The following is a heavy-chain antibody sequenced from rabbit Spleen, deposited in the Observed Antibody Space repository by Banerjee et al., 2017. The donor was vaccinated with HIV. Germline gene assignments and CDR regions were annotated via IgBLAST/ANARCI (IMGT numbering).Heavy chain of an antibody. CDR1: GFSFSSNW. V-gene: IGHV1S45*01. J-gene: IGHJ2*01. Sequence: LEESGGGLVKPGGTLTLTCTVSGFSFSSNWICWVRQAPGKGLEWIACIDTNDGDTDYANWPKGRFTISKTSSTTVTLQMTSLTAADTATYFCARNYVNAFDPWGPGTLVPFS. CDR3: ARNYVNAFDP. CDR2: IDTNDGDT. D-gene: IGHD1-1*01.